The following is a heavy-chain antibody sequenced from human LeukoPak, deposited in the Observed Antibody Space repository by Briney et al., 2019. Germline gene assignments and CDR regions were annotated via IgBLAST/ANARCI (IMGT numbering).Heavy chain of an antibody. D-gene: IGHD3-10*01. CDR1: GGSTSSSSYY. CDR2: IYYSGST. CDR3: ARRGNVLLWFGETLYYFDY. Sequence: SETLSLTSTVSGGSTSSSSYYWGWIRQPPGKGLEWIGSIYYSGSTYYNPSLKSRVTISVDTSKNQFSLKLSSVTAADTAVYYCARRGNVLLWFGETLYYFDYWGQGTLVTVSS. V-gene: IGHV4-39*01. J-gene: IGHJ4*02.